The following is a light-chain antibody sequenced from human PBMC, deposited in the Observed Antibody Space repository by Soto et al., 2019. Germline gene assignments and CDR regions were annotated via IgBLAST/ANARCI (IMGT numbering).Light chain of an antibody. V-gene: IGKV1-5*01. J-gene: IGKJ1*01. CDR2: DAS. Sequence: IQMTQSPSTLSASVGDRVTITCRASQTIFNWLAWYQRKPGRAPNLLIYDASSLQSGVPSTFSGSGSGTEFTLTISSLQPGDFATYYCQQYNSYPWTFGQGTKVDIK. CDR3: QQYNSYPWT. CDR1: QTIFNW.